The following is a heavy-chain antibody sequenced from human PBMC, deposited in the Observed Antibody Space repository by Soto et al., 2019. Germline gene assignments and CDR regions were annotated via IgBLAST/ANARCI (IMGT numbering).Heavy chain of an antibody. V-gene: IGHV1-18*01. D-gene: IGHD1-1*01. CDR1: AYTFTDYG. CDR2: ISAYNGNT. Sequence: QGQLVQSRAEANNPGAPANLSCPAPAYTFTDYGISWVRQAPGQGLEWMGWISAYNGNTNYAQNLQDRVTMTTDTSTSTAYMELRSLRSDDTAVYYCARDRSTHDYWGQGTLIAVSS. CDR3: ARDRSTHDY. J-gene: IGHJ4*02.